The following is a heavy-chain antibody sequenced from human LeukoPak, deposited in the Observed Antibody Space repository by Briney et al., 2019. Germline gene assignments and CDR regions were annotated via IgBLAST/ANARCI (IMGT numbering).Heavy chain of an antibody. CDR1: GGTSSSYA. V-gene: IGHV1-69*06. D-gene: IGHD6-13*01. Sequence: SVKVSCKASGGTSSSYAISWVRQAPGQGLEWMGGIIPIFGTANYAQKFQGRVTITADKSTSTAYMELSSLRSEDTAVYYCARVAAADSFDYWGQGTLVTVSS. J-gene: IGHJ4*02. CDR2: IIPIFGTA. CDR3: ARVAAADSFDY.